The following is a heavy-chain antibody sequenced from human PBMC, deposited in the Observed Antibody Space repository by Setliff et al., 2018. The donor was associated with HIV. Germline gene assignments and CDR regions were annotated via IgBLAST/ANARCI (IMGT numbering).Heavy chain of an antibody. CDR1: GGTFGIYG. CDR2: TIPMFGTA. J-gene: IGHJ4*02. CDR3: ARESACSSTSCPKVLDY. D-gene: IGHD2-2*01. V-gene: IGHV1-69*05. Sequence: SVKVXCKASGGTFGIYGIRWVRQAPGQGLEGMGGTIPMFGTANYAQKFQGRVTITTDESTNTGYMELSSLRSEDTAVYYCARESACSSTSCPKVLDYWGQGTLVTVSS.